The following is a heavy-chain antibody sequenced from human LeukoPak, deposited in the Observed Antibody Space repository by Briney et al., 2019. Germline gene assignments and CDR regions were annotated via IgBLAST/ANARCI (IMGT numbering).Heavy chain of an antibody. Sequence: GGSLRLSCAASGFTFSSFSMNWVRQAPGKGLEWVSSISVSSSSLYYADSVKGRFTISRDNAKNSLYLQMNSLRAEDTALYYCARGLMGGYPLFEYWGQGALVTVSS. V-gene: IGHV3-21*04. CDR1: GFTFSSFS. J-gene: IGHJ4*02. CDR2: ISVSSSSL. CDR3: ARGLMGGYPLFEY. D-gene: IGHD3-22*01.